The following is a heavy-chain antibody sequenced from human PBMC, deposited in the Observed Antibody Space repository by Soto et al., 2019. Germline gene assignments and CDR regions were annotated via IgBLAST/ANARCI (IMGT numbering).Heavy chain of an antibody. Sequence: QVQLEQSGSEVKKSGSSVKVSCKASGYSFSSHAITWVRQAPGQGLEWRGGIIPVFGTPSYAQRFQGRVTISKDKSTNSFYMELRSLRSEDTAAYYCARGGALSTSWYWGDGIDSWGPGTKVTVSS. V-gene: IGHV1-69*06. J-gene: IGHJ4*02. CDR3: ARGGALSTSWYWGDGIDS. D-gene: IGHD6-13*01. CDR2: IIPVFGTP. CDR1: GYSFSSHA.